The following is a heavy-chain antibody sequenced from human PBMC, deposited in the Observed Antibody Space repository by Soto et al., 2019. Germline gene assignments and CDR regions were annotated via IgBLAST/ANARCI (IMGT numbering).Heavy chain of an antibody. CDR2: ISYDGSNK. CDR1: GYTFINYY. D-gene: IGHD3-22*01. V-gene: IGHV3-30-3*01. J-gene: IGHJ4*02. Sequence: QVQLVQSGAEVKKPGASVKLSCKASGYTFINYYIHWVRQAPGKGLEWVAVISYDGSNKYYADSVKGRFTISRDNSKNTLYLQMNSLRAEDTAVYYCARSVLWLSYFDYWGQGTLVTVSS. CDR3: ARSVLWLSYFDY.